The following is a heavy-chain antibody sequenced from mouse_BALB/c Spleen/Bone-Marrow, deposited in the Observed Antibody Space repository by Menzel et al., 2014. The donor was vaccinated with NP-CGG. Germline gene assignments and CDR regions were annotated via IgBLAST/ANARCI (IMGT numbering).Heavy chain of an antibody. CDR2: IDPANVNT. Sequence: EVQLQESGAELVKPGASVKLSCTASGFNIKDTYMHWVKQRPEQGLEWIGRIDPANVNTKYDPKFQGKATITADTSSNTAYLQHSSLTSEDTAVYYCASYVYGYYFDYWGQGTALTVPS. D-gene: IGHD1-1*01. CDR3: ASYVYGYYFDY. CDR1: GFNIKDTY. J-gene: IGHJ2*01. V-gene: IGHV14-3*02.